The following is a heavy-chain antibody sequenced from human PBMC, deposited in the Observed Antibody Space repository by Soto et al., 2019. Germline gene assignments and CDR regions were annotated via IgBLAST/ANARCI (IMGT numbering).Heavy chain of an antibody. V-gene: IGHV3-48*01. D-gene: IGHD3-10*01. CDR2: ISGGSSTV. CDR3: ARGESSMVRGVDWFDP. Sequence: EVQVVESGGGLVQPGGSLRLSCAASGFTFSIYSMNWVRQAPGKGLEWVSYISGGSSTVYYADSVRGRFTISRDNAKKSLYLQMNSLGAEDTAVYYCARGESSMVRGVDWFDPWGQGTLVTVSS. J-gene: IGHJ5*02. CDR1: GFTFSIYS.